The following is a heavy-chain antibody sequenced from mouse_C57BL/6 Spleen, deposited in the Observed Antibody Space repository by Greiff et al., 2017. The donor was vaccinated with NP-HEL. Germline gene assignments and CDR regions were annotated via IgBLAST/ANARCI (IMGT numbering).Heavy chain of an antibody. CDR2: IWSGGST. Sequence: VQLQQSGPGLVQPSQSLSITCTVSGFSLTSYGVHWVRQPPGKGLEWLGVIWSGGSTDYNAAFISRLSISKDNSKSQVFFKMNSLQADDTAIYYCAKKDDYDEGNAMDYWGQGTSDTVSS. CDR1: GFSLTSYG. J-gene: IGHJ4*01. CDR3: AKKDDYDEGNAMDY. D-gene: IGHD2-4*01. V-gene: IGHV2-4*01.